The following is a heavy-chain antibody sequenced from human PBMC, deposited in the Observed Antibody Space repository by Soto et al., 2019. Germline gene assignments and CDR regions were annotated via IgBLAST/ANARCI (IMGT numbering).Heavy chain of an antibody. CDR3: ATTNGAYYCDTSY. J-gene: IGHJ4*02. V-gene: IGHV4-31*03. Sequence: SETLSLTCTVSGDSINSGDFYWSWIRQNPGKGLEWVGYIYYSGRAYYNPSLRSRLTISVDRSKNQFSLKLSSVTAADTAVYYCATTNGAYYCDTSYWGQGTLVTVSS. CDR2: IYYSGRA. CDR1: GDSINSGDFY. D-gene: IGHD3-22*01.